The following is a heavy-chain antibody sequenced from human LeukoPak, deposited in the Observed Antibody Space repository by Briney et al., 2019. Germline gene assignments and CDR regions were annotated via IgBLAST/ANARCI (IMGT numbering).Heavy chain of an antibody. Sequence: GGSLRLSCAASGFTFSSYAMSWVRQAPGKGLEWVSAISGSGDSTYYADSVKGRFTISRDNSKNTLYLQMNSLRAEDTAVYYCARERQAEDAFDIWGQGTMVTVSS. CDR2: ISGSGDST. V-gene: IGHV3-23*01. J-gene: IGHJ3*02. CDR3: ARERQAEDAFDI. CDR1: GFTFSSYA.